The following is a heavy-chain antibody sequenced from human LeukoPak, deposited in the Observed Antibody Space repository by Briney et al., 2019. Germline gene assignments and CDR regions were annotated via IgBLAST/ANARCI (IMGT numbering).Heavy chain of an antibody. CDR1: GYSFTNFW. V-gene: IGHV5-10-1*01. D-gene: IGHD3-22*01. CDR2: IDPSDSYT. CDR3: ARQVGNLYENEYYYDSRPYDY. Sequence: KPGESLKISCKGSGYSFTNFWIAWVRQMPGKGLEWMGRIDPSDSYTNYSPSFQGHVTISADKSISTAYLQWSSLKASDTAMYYCARQVGNLYENEYYYDSRPYDYWGQGTLVTVSS. J-gene: IGHJ4*02.